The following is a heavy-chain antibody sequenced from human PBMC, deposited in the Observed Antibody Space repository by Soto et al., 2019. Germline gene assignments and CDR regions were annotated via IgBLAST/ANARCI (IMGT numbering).Heavy chain of an antibody. CDR2: ISYDGSNK. Sequence: GGSLRLSCAASGFTFSSYGMHWVRQAPGKGLEWEAVISYDGSNKYYADSVKGRFTISRDNSKNTLYLQMNSLRAEDTAVYYCAKAVAAFLEWLLYRYYYYGMDVWGQGTTVTVSS. D-gene: IGHD3-3*01. V-gene: IGHV3-30*18. CDR3: AKAVAAFLEWLLYRYYYYGMDV. CDR1: GFTFSSYG. J-gene: IGHJ6*02.